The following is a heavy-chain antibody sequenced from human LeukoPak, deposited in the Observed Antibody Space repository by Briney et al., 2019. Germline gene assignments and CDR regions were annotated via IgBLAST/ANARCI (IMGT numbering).Heavy chain of an antibody. CDR1: GFTFSSYW. Sequence: GGSLRLSRAASGFTFSSYWMHWVRQAPGEGLVWVSRINSVGSSTSYADSVKGRFTISRDNAKNTLYLQMNSLRAEDTAVYYCARDRGSSCLDVWGKGTTVTVSS. CDR3: ARDRGSSCLDV. D-gene: IGHD6-13*01. V-gene: IGHV3-74*01. J-gene: IGHJ6*04. CDR2: INSVGSST.